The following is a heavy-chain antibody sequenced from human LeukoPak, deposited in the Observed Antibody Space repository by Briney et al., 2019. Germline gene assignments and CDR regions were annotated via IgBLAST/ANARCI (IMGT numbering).Heavy chain of an antibody. J-gene: IGHJ4*02. Sequence: SETLSLTCTVSGGSVSSGDYYWTWIRQPAGKGLEWIGRIYTSGSTNYNPSLKSRVTMSVDTSKNQFSLKLSSVTAADTAVCYCARDLTGTFDYWGQGTLVTVSS. CDR3: ARDLTGTFDY. D-gene: IGHD1-20*01. V-gene: IGHV4-61*02. CDR2: IYTSGST. CDR1: GGSVSSGDYY.